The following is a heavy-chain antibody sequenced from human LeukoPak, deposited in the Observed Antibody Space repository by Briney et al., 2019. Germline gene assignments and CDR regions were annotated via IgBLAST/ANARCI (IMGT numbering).Heavy chain of an antibody. Sequence: GASVKVSCKASGYTFTGYYMHWVRQAPGQGLEWMGWINPNSGGTNYAQKFQGRVTMTRDTSISTAYMELSRLRSDDTAVYYCARVPPRDIMVYGMNAFDIWGQGTMVTVSS. V-gene: IGHV1-2*02. CDR1: GYTFTGYY. J-gene: IGHJ3*02. CDR2: INPNSGGT. D-gene: IGHD2-8*01. CDR3: ARVPPRDIMVYGMNAFDI.